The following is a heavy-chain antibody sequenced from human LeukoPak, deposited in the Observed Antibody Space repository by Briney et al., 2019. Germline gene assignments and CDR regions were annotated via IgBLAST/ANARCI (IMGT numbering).Heavy chain of an antibody. D-gene: IGHD3-10*01. Sequence: ESGPALVKPTQTLTLTCTFSGFSLSTSGMCVSWIRQPPGKALEWLARIDWDDDKYYSTSLKTRLTISKDTSKNQVVLTMTNMDPVDTATYYCARSFRDMVRGSDAFDIWGQGTMVTVSS. J-gene: IGHJ3*02. V-gene: IGHV2-70*11. CDR1: GFSLSTSGMC. CDR3: ARSFRDMVRGSDAFDI. CDR2: IDWDDDK.